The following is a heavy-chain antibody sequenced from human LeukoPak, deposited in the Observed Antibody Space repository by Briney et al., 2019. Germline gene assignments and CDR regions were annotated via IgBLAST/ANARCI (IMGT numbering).Heavy chain of an antibody. CDR1: GGSFSGYY. CDR3: ARNGAYSGSHLRPLTY. CDR2: INHSGST. D-gene: IGHD1-26*01. V-gene: IGHV4-34*01. Sequence: SETLSLTCAVYGGSFSGYYWSWIRQPPGKGLEWIGEINHSGSTNYNPSLKSRVTVSVDTSKNQFSLKLSSVTAADTAVYYCARNGAYSGSHLRPLTYWGQGTLVTVSS. J-gene: IGHJ4*02.